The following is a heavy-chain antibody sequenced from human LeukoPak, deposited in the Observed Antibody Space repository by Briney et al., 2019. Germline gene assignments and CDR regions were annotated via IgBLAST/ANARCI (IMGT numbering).Heavy chain of an antibody. D-gene: IGHD6-13*01. CDR2: ISGSGGST. Sequence: GGSLRLSCAASGYTFSSYAMTWVRQAPGKGLEWVSAISGSGGSTYYADSVKGRFTISRDNTKNTLYLQMNSLRAEDTAVYYCAKDVDSSSWDYYGMDVWGKGTPVTVSS. J-gene: IGHJ6*04. CDR3: AKDVDSSSWDYYGMDV. V-gene: IGHV3-23*01. CDR1: GYTFSSYA.